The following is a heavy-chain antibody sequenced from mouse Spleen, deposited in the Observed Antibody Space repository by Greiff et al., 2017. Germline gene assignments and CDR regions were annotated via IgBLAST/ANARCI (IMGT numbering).Heavy chain of an antibody. CDR3: ARPHGSSSYYFDY. V-gene: IGHV5-6*01. CDR1: GFTFSSYG. D-gene: IGHD1-1*01. J-gene: IGHJ2*01. CDR2: ISSGGSYT. Sequence: EVQGVESGGDLVKPGGSLKLSCAASGFTFSSYGMSWVRQTPDKRLEWVATISSGGSYTYYPDSVKGRFTISRDNAKNTLYLQMSSLKSEDTAMYYCARPHGSSSYYFDYWGQGTTLTVSS.